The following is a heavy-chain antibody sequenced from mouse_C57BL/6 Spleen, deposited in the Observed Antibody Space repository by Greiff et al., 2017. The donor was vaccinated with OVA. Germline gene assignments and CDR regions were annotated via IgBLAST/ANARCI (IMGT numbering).Heavy chain of an antibody. D-gene: IGHD2-3*01. J-gene: IGHJ1*03. V-gene: IGHV2-5*01. Sequence: QVQLKESGPGLVQPSQSLSITCTVSGFSLTSYGVHWVRQSPGKGLEWLGVIWRGGSTDYNAAFMSRLSITKDNSKSQVFFKMNSLQADDTAIYYCAKNPLDGYYWYFDVWGTGTTVTVSS. CDR1: GFSLTSYG. CDR3: AKNPLDGYYWYFDV. CDR2: IWRGGST.